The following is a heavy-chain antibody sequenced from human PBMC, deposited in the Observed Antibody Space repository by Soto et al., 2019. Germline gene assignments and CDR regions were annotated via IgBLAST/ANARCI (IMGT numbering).Heavy chain of an antibody. CDR2: IIPIFGTA. CDR3: ARDNAVTTREYYYGMDV. J-gene: IGHJ6*02. V-gene: IGHV1-69*13. Sequence: ASVKVSCKASGGTFSSYSISWVRLAPGQGLEWMGGIIPIFGTANYAQKFQGRVTITADESTSTAYMELSSLRSEDTAVYYCARDNAVTTREYYYGMDVWGQGTTVTVSS. CDR1: GGTFSSYS. D-gene: IGHD4-17*01.